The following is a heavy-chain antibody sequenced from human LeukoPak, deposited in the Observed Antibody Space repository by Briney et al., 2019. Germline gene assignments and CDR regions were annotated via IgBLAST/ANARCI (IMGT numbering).Heavy chain of an antibody. J-gene: IGHJ3*01. Sequence: SETLSLTCTVSGGSLSSYYWTWIRQPPEKGPEWIGYIYSSGNTNYNPSLKGRVTISLDTSKNQFSLRLMSVTAADRAMYYCARRYRLGRGGDALDLWGQGTMVTVSS. D-gene: IGHD3-10*01. CDR2: IYSSGNT. CDR1: GGSLSSYY. V-gene: IGHV4-59*08. CDR3: ARRYRLGRGGDALDL.